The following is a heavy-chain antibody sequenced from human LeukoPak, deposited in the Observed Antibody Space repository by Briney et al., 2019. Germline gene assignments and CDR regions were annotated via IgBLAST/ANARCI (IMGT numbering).Heavy chain of an antibody. CDR1: GFTFSTYA. CDR3: AKDRRHDYGEYGSLDF. Sequence: PGGSLRLSCEASGFTFSTYAMSWVRQAPEKGLEWVSSISASGRSTYYADSVEGRFPISRDNSKSTLYLQMNSLRAEDTAVYFCAKDRRHDYGEYGSLDFWGQGALVTVSS. D-gene: IGHD4-17*01. J-gene: IGHJ4*02. V-gene: IGHV3-23*01. CDR2: ISASGRST.